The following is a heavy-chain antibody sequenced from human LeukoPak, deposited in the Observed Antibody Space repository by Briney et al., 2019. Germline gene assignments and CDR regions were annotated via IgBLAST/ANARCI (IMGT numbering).Heavy chain of an antibody. V-gene: IGHV4-30-4*08. CDR2: IYYSGST. CDR3: ARTRRDYFDY. J-gene: IGHJ4*02. Sequence: SETLSLTCTVSGGSISSGDYYWSWIRQPPGKGLEWIGYIYYSGSTYYNPSLKSRVTISVHTSKNQFSLKLSSVAAADTAVYYCARTRRDYFDYWGQGTLVTVSS. CDR1: GGSISSGDYY.